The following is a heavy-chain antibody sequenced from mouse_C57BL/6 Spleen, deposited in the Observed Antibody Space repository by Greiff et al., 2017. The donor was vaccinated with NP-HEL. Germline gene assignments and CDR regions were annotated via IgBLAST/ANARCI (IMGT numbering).Heavy chain of an antibody. J-gene: IGHJ4*01. Sequence: QVQLQQPGAELVKPGASVKVSCKASGYTFTSYWMHWVKQRPGQGLEWIGRIHPSDRDTNYNQKFKGKATLTADKSSSTAYMQLSSLTSEESAVYYCAIFIWDDYAMDDWGQGTSVTVSS. V-gene: IGHV1-74*01. D-gene: IGHD4-1*01. CDR1: GYTFTSYW. CDR2: IHPSDRDT. CDR3: AIFIWDDYAMDD.